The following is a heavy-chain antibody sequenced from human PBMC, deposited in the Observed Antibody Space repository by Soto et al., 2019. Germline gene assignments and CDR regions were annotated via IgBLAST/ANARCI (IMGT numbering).Heavy chain of an antibody. J-gene: IGHJ4*02. D-gene: IGHD1-26*01. CDR3: ARGGVVGATIIAY. Sequence: SETLSLTCTVSGGSISSYYWSWIRQPPGKGLEWIGYIYYSGSTSYNPSLKSRVTISVDTSKNQFSLKLSSVTAADTAVYYCARGGVVGATIIAYWGQGTLVTVSS. CDR1: GGSISSYY. V-gene: IGHV4-59*01. CDR2: IYYSGST.